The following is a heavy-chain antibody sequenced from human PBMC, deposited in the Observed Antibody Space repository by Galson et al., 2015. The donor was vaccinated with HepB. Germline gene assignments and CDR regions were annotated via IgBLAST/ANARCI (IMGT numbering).Heavy chain of an antibody. CDR3: ARGRGGVTTSDAFDI. D-gene: IGHD4-17*01. CDR1: GGTFSSYA. Sequence: SVKVSCKASGGTFSSYAISWVRQAPGQGLEWMGGIIPIFGTANYAQKFQGRVTITADESTSTAYMELSSLRSEDTAVYYCARGRGGVTTSDAFDIWGRGTMVTVSS. J-gene: IGHJ3*02. CDR2: IIPIFGTA. V-gene: IGHV1-69*13.